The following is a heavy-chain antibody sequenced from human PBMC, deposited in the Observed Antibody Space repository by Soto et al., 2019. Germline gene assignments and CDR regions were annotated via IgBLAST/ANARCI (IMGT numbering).Heavy chain of an antibody. D-gene: IGHD5-12*01. V-gene: IGHV6-1*01. Sequence: SQTLALPCGISGDSVSSNTSSCNCVRQSPSRGLELLGRTYSRSKLYNDYAVSVKSRIIINPDTSKNQFSLQLNSVTPEDTAVYYCAKGDNLGPKTGYAFDPWGQGILVTVSS. CDR1: GDSVSSNTSS. CDR3: AKGDNLGPKTGYAFDP. CDR2: TYSRSKLYN. J-gene: IGHJ5*02.